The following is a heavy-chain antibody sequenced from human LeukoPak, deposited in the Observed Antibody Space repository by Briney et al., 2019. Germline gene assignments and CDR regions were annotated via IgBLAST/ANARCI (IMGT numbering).Heavy chain of an antibody. CDR3: AAQDYGDYSGAFDI. J-gene: IGHJ3*02. CDR2: INHSGST. D-gene: IGHD4-17*01. Sequence: PSETLSLTCTVSGGSISSSSYYWGWIRQPPGKGLEWIGEINHSGSTNYNPSLKSRVTISVDTSKNQFSLKLSSVTAADTAVYYCAAQDYGDYSGAFDIWGQGTMVTVSS. V-gene: IGHV4-39*07. CDR1: GGSISSSSYY.